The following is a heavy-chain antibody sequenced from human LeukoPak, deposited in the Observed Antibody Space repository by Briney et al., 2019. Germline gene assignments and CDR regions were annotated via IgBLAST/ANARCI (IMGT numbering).Heavy chain of an antibody. J-gene: IGHJ5*02. CDR2: ISTVIGRT. V-gene: IGHV3-64*04. D-gene: IGHD2-2*01. Sequence: GGSLRLSCSASGFTFSDYAMHWVRQAPGKGLEYVSAISTVIGRTFYADSVKDRFTISRDNAKNSLYLQMNSLRAEDTAVYYCAREGKYCSSTSCQGGWFDPWGQGTLVTVSS. CDR1: GFTFSDYA. CDR3: AREGKYCSSTSCQGGWFDP.